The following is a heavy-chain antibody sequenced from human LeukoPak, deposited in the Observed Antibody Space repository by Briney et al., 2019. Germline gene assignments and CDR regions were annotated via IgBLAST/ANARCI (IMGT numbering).Heavy chain of an antibody. D-gene: IGHD6-6*01. Sequence: SETLSLTCTVSGGSISSSSYYWGWIRQPPGKGLEWIGSIYYSGSTYYNPSLKSRVTISVDTSKSQFSLKLSSVTAADTAVYYCAREYSSSSRYYYYYYMDVWGKGTTVTVSS. J-gene: IGHJ6*03. V-gene: IGHV4-39*02. CDR3: AREYSSSSRYYYYYYMDV. CDR1: GGSISSSSYY. CDR2: IYYSGST.